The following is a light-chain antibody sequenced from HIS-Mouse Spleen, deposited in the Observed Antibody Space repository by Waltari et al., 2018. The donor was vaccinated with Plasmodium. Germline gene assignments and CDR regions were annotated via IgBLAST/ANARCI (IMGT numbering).Light chain of an antibody. CDR2: EDS. J-gene: IGLJ3*02. CDR3: YSTDSSGNHRV. Sequence: SYELTQPPSVSVSPGQRARNTCSGDPLPKKSAYWYQQKSGQAPVLVTYEDSKRPSGIPERFSGSSSGTMATLTISGAQVEDEADYYCYSTDSSGNHRVFGGGTKLTVL. CDR1: PLPKKS. V-gene: IGLV3-10*01.